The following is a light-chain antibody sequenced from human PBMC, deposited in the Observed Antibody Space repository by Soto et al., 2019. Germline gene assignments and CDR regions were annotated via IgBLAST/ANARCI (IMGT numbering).Light chain of an antibody. CDR3: CSFAGSYSLYV. Sequence: QSALTQPRSVSGSPGQSVTISCTGTSSDVGAYKYVSWYQHHPGKAPKIMIYDVSERPSGVPNRFSDSKSGNTASLTISGLQAEDEADYYCCSFAGSYSLYVFGTGTKLTVL. CDR2: DVS. J-gene: IGLJ1*01. V-gene: IGLV2-11*01. CDR1: SSDVGAYKY.